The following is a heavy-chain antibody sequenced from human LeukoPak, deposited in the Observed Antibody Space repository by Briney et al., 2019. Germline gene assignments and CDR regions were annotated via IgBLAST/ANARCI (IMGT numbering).Heavy chain of an antibody. V-gene: IGHV3-43*01. CDR3: AKPYEQQLADFDY. D-gene: IGHD6-13*01. CDR2: ISWDGSST. J-gene: IGHJ4*02. CDR1: GFTFSNFG. Sequence: GGSLRLSCSASGFTFSNFGMSWVRQAPGKGLEWVSLISWDGSSTYYADSVKGRFTISRDNSKNSLYLQMNSLRTEDTALYYCAKPYEQQLADFDYWGQGTLVTVSS.